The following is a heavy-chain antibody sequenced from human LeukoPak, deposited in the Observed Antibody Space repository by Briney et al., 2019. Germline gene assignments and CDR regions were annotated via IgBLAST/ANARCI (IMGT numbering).Heavy chain of an antibody. CDR3: ARHVTGGATPLGN. J-gene: IGHJ4*02. Sequence: PGGSLRLSCAASGFTFSSYWMSWVRQPPGKGLEWIGSIYYSGSTYYNPSLKSRVTISVDTSKNQFSLKLSSVTAADTAVYYCARHVTGGATPLGNWGQGTLVTVSS. D-gene: IGHD1-26*01. V-gene: IGHV4-39*01. CDR2: IYYSGST. CDR1: GFTFSSYW.